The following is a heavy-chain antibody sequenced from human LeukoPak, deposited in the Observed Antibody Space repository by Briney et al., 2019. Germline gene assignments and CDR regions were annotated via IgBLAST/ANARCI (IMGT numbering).Heavy chain of an antibody. J-gene: IGHJ4*02. CDR1: GVSITSNY. D-gene: IGHD5-18*01. CDR2: THHSGAT. CDR3: ARSSGRSYGDFDY. Sequence: NPSETLSLTCSVSGVSITSNYWSWIRQPPGKGLEWLGYTHHSGATSYNPSLKSRSTMSLDTSNNQFSLKLSSVTAADTAVYYCARSSGRSYGDFDYWGQGNLVTVSS. V-gene: IGHV4-59*01.